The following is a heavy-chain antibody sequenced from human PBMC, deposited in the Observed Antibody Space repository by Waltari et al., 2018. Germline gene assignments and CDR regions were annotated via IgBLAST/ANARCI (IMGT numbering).Heavy chain of an antibody. D-gene: IGHD6-19*01. V-gene: IGHV4-34*01. CDR3: ARLNDIAVAGTKFPY. Sequence: QVQLQQWGAGLLKPSETLSLTCAVYGGSFSGYYWSWIRQPPGKGLEWIGEINHSGSTNYNPSLSVRVTIAVDTSKNQFTLKLSSVTAADTAVYCCARLNDIAVAGTKFPYWGQGTLVTVSS. CDR1: GGSFSGYY. J-gene: IGHJ4*02. CDR2: INHSGST.